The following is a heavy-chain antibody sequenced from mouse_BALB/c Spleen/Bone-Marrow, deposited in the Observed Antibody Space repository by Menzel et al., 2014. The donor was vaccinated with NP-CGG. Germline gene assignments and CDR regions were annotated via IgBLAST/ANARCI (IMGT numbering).Heavy chain of an antibody. D-gene: IGHD2-1*01. Sequence: EVMLVESGGGLVQPGGSLKLSCAASGFTFSSYTMSWVRQTPEKRLEWVAYISNGGGSTYYPDTVKGRFTISRDNAKNTLYLQMSNLKSEDTAMYYCARQIYFPYFDYWGQGTTLTVSS. V-gene: IGHV5-12-2*01. CDR1: GFTFSSYT. CDR3: ARQIYFPYFDY. J-gene: IGHJ2*01. CDR2: ISNGGGST.